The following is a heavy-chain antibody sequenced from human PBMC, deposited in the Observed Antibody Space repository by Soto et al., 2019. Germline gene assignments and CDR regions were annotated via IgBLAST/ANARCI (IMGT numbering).Heavy chain of an antibody. CDR1: GGSIGHYY. Sequence: PSETLSLTCTVSGGSIGHYYWSWIRQSPGKGLECIGTVYYSGGAHYNPSLESRVTISIDTPKNQFFLNLTSVTAADTAIYYCGRTAGTSTIFGGGFVFDAGGEGIRVPVS. D-gene: IGHD3-3*02. CDR2: VYYSGGA. J-gene: IGHJ3*01. CDR3: GRTAGTSTIFGGGFVFDA. V-gene: IGHV4-59*01.